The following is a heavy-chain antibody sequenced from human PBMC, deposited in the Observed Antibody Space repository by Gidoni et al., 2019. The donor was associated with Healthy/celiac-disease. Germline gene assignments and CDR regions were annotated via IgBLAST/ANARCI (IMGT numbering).Heavy chain of an antibody. CDR1: GYSISSGYY. D-gene: IGHD3-3*01. V-gene: IGHV4-38-2*02. CDR3: ARDDLLLDFWSGYIINYGMDV. CDR2: IYHSGST. Sequence: QVQLQESGPGLVKPSETLSLTCAVSGYSISSGYYWGWIRQPPGKGLEWIGSIYHSGSTYYNPSLKSRVTISVDTSKNQFSLKLSSVTAADTAVYYCARDDLLLDFWSGYIINYGMDVWGQGTTVTVSS. J-gene: IGHJ6*02.